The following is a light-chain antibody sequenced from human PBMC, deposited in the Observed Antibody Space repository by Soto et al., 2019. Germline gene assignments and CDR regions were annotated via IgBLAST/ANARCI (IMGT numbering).Light chain of an antibody. CDR3: QQYDLFPWT. CDR2: AAS. CDR1: QDITNF. Sequence: DIQMTQSPSSLSASVGDRVTITCQASQDITNFLNWYQQKSGKAPKLLIYAASNLETGVPSRFSGGGSETDFTFTISSLQPEDIATYYCQQYDLFPWTFGQGTKVEIK. J-gene: IGKJ1*01. V-gene: IGKV1-33*01.